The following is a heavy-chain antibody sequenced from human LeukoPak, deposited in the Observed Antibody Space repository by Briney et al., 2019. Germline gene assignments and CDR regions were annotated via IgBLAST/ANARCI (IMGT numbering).Heavy chain of an antibody. V-gene: IGHV3-21*01. J-gene: IGHJ4*02. CDR1: GFTFSSYW. Sequence: GGSLRLSCAASGFTFSSYWMNWVRQAPGKGLEWVSSISSSSGYIYYADSLKGRFTISRDNAKNTLYLQMNSLRAEDTAVYYCARDRQLGTYWGQGTLVTVSS. CDR3: ARDRQLGTY. D-gene: IGHD6-6*01. CDR2: ISSSSGYI.